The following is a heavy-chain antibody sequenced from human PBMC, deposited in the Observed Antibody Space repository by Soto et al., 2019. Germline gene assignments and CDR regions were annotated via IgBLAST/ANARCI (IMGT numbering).Heavy chain of an antibody. CDR1: GGTFSSYT. CDR2: IIPILGIA. CDR3: ARDPHYYGSGSYYTRWGMDV. V-gene: IGHV1-69*04. J-gene: IGHJ6*02. D-gene: IGHD3-10*01. Sequence: SVKVSCKASGGTFSSYTISWVRQAPGQGLEWMGRIIPILGIANYAQKFQGRVTITADKSTSTAYMELSSLRSEDTAVYYCARDPHYYGSGSYYTRWGMDVWGQGTTVTVSS.